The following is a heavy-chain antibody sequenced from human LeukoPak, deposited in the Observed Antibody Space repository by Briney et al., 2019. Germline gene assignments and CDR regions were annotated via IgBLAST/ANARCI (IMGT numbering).Heavy chain of an antibody. J-gene: IGHJ6*02. Sequence: PGRSLRLSCAASGFTFSSYGMHWVRQAPGKGLEWVAVISYDGSNKYYADSVKGRFTISRDNSKNTLYLQMNSLRAEDTAVYYCAKEDYYDREGMDVWGQGTTVTVSS. CDR1: GFTFSSYG. D-gene: IGHD3-22*01. V-gene: IGHV3-30*18. CDR2: ISYDGSNK. CDR3: AKEDYYDREGMDV.